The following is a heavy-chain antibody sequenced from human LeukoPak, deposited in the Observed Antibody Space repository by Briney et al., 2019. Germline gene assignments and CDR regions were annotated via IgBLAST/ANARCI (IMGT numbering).Heavy chain of an antibody. V-gene: IGHV3-21*01. J-gene: IGHJ4*02. CDR2: ISSTTNYM. D-gene: IGHD6-6*01. Sequence: KSGGSLRLSCAASGFPLSGYSMNWVRQAPGKALEWVSSISSTTNYMYYADSVKGRFTISRDNAKNSLHLQMNSLRAEDTAVYYCARVDIAARHLDNWGQGTRVTVSS. CDR1: GFPLSGYS. CDR3: ARVDIAARHLDN.